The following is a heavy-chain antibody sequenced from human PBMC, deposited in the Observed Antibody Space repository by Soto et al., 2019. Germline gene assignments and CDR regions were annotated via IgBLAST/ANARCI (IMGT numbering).Heavy chain of an antibody. CDR2: IKSDGSST. CDR1: GXTLSNFW. CDR3: AAQDYGEN. D-gene: IGHD4-17*01. Sequence: GTLRLSCAASGXTLSNFWMHWVRQAQGKGLVLVSGIKSDGSSTNYGDSVNGRFTIYRDNAKNTVYLKMNSLRAYDRAVYYWAAQDYGENWGQGTLGTVSS. V-gene: IGHV3-74*01. J-gene: IGHJ4*02.